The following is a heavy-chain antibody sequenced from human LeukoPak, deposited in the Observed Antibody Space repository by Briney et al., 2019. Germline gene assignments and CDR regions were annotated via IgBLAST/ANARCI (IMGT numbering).Heavy chain of an antibody. J-gene: IGHJ6*03. V-gene: IGHV4-39*07. CDR2: IYNSGST. CDR3: ARGRRFRGIRWLDYYYMDV. Sequence: SETLSLTCTVSGGSISSSPYYWGWIRQPPGKGLEWIGSIYNSGSTYYNPSLKSRVTISVDTSKNQFSLKLSSVTAADTAVYYCARGRRFRGIRWLDYYYMDVWGKGTTVTVSS. D-gene: IGHD1-14*01. CDR1: GGSISSSPYY.